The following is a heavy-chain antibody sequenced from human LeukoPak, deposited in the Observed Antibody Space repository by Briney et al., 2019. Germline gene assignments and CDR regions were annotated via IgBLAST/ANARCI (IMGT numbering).Heavy chain of an antibody. CDR1: GFTFSSYT. CDR3: ASHFGMLRGVFEY. J-gene: IGHJ4*02. CDR2: ISGVSTYI. V-gene: IGHV3-21*01. Sequence: GGSLRLSCAASGFTFSSYTMNWVRQAPGKGLEWVSSISGVSTYIYYADSVKGRFSISRDNGKNSLYLQMNSQRVEDTAVYYCASHFGMLRGVFEYWGQGALVTVSS. D-gene: IGHD3-10*01.